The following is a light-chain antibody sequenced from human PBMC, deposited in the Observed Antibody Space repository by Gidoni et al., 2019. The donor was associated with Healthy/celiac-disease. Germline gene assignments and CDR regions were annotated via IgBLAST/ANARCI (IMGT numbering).Light chain of an antibody. V-gene: IGKV1-39*01. J-gene: IGKJ4*01. CDR1: QSISSY. CDR2: AAS. Sequence: DVQVTRSPSSLSASVGDRVTITCRASQSISSYLHWYQQKPGKAPKLLIYAASSLQSGVPARFSGSGSGTDFTLTISSLQPEDFATYYCQQSYSTPLTFGGGTKVEIK. CDR3: QQSYSTPLT.